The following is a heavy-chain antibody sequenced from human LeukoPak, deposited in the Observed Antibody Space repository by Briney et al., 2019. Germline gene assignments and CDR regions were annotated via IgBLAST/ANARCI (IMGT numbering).Heavy chain of an antibody. Sequence: ASVKVSCKASGYTFTSYAMNWVRQAPGQGLEWMGWINTNTGNPTYAQGFTGRFVFSLDTSVSTAYLQTSSLKAEDTAVYYCARDGSGWSAEYFQHWGQGTLVTVSS. V-gene: IGHV7-4-1*02. CDR2: INTNTGNP. CDR3: ARDGSGWSAEYFQH. CDR1: GYTFTSYA. J-gene: IGHJ1*01. D-gene: IGHD6-19*01.